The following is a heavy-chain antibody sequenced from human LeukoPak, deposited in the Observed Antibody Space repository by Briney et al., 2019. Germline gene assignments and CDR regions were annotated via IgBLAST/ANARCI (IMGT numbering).Heavy chain of an antibody. V-gene: IGHV4-30-4*01. CDR1: GGSISSGDYY. D-gene: IGHD2-21*02. Sequence: SQTLSLTCTVSGGSISSGDYYWSWIRQPPGKGLEWIGYIYYSGSTYYNPSLKSRVTISVDTSKNQFSLKLSSVTAADTAVYYCARWAYCGGDCDLLWGDLGDYWGQGTLVTVSS. J-gene: IGHJ4*02. CDR2: IYYSGST. CDR3: ARWAYCGGDCDLLWGDLGDY.